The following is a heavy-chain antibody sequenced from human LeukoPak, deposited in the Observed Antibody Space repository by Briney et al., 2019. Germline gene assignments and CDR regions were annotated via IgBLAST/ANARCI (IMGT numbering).Heavy chain of an antibody. CDR3: AREGRGYSYAFEY. CDR2: ISSSSYI. CDR1: GFTFSSYS. J-gene: IGHJ4*02. D-gene: IGHD5-18*01. Sequence: GGSLRLSCVASGFTFSSYSMNWVRQAPGKGLEWVSSISSSSYIYYADSVKGRFTISRDNAKNSLYLQMNSLRAEDTAVYYCAREGRGYSYAFEYWGQGTLVTVSS. V-gene: IGHV3-21*01.